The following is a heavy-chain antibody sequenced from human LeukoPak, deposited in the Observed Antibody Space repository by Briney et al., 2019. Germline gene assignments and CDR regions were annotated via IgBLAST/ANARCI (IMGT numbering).Heavy chain of an antibody. J-gene: IGHJ4*02. CDR3: TTGYFDWLLSWLDY. CDR1: GFTFSNAW. D-gene: IGHD3-9*01. CDR2: IKSKTDGGTT. Sequence: PGGSLRLSCAASGFTFSNAWMSWVRQAPGKGLEWVGRIKSKTDGGTTDYAAPVKGRFTISRDDSKNTLYLQMNSLKTEDTAVYYCTTGYFDWLLSWLDYWGQGTLVTVSS. V-gene: IGHV3-15*01.